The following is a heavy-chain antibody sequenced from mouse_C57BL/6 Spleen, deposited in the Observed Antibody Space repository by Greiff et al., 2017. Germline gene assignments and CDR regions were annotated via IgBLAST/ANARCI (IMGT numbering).Heavy chain of an antibody. CDR1: GFTFSDAW. Sequence: EVQLVESGGGLVQPGGSMKLSCAASGFTFSDAWMAWVRQSPEKGLEWVAEIRNKANNHATYYAESVKGRFTISRDDSKSSVYLQMNSLRAEDTGIYYCTRPGSKRYFDVWGTGTTVTVSS. CDR3: TRPGSKRYFDV. CDR2: IRNKANNHAT. J-gene: IGHJ1*03. D-gene: IGHD2-5*01. V-gene: IGHV6-6*01.